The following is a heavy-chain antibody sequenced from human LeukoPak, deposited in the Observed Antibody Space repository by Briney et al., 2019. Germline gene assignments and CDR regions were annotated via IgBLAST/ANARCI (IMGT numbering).Heavy chain of an antibody. D-gene: IGHD3-22*01. CDR1: GFTFSSYA. V-gene: IGHV3-23*01. CDR3: AKLRVRGYYYDSSGYNY. J-gene: IGHJ4*02. CDR2: ISGSGGST. Sequence: GGSLRVSCAASGFTFSSYAMSWVRQAPGKGLEWVSAISGSGGSTYYADSVKGRFTISRDNSKNTLYLQMNSLGAEDTAVYYCAKLRVRGYYYDSSGYNYWGQGTLVTVSS.